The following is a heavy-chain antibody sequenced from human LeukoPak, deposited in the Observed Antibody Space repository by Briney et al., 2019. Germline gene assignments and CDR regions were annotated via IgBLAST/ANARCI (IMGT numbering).Heavy chain of an antibody. CDR2: IYYSGST. CDR3: ARHWVVVTARDNWLDP. D-gene: IGHD2-21*02. CDR1: GGSISSSSYY. V-gene: IGHV4-39*01. Sequence: SETLSLTCTVSGGSISSSSYYWGWIRQPPGKGLEWIGSIYYSGSTYYNPSLKSRVTISVDTSKNQFSLKLSSVTAADTAVYYCARHWVVVTARDNWLDPWGQGTLVTVSS. J-gene: IGHJ5*02.